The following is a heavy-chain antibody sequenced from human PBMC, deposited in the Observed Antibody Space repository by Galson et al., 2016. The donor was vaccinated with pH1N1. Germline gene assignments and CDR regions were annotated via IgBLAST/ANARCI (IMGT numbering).Heavy chain of an antibody. V-gene: IGHV3-9*01. J-gene: IGHJ4*02. CDR2: ISWNSGSI. D-gene: IGHD4-17*01. Sequence: SLRLSCAASGFTFDDYAMHWVRQAPGKGLEWVSGISWNSGSIGYADSVKGRFTISRDNAKNSLYLQMNSLRAEDTALYYCAKDIRSGDYGEYIGMGYWGQGTLVSVSS. CDR1: GFTFDDYA. CDR3: AKDIRSGDYGEYIGMGY.